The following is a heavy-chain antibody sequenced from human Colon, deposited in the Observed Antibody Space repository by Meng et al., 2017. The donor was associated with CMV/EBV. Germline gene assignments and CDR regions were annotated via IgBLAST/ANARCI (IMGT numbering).Heavy chain of an antibody. CDR3: ARGGSRSYFFDN. V-gene: IGHV3-21*01. CDR1: GFTFSDYE. CDR2: ISISSSYI. J-gene: IGHJ4*02. Sequence: GESLKISCVGSGFTFSDYEMNWVRQAPGRGLEWVASISISSSYIYYADSVKGRFTISRDNAKNSSSLHMNSLRAEDTAIYYCARGGSRSYFFDNWGQGTLVTVSS. D-gene: IGHD1-26*01.